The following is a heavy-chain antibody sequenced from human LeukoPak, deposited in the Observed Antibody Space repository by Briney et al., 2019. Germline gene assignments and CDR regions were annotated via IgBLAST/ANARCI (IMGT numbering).Heavy chain of an antibody. CDR3: AKDRIVATRGFDY. CDR2: ISGSGGRT. Sequence: PGGSLRLSCAASGFTFSTYGMSWVRQAPGRGLEWVSGISGSGGRTYYADSVKGRFTISRDNSKNTLYLQMNSLRAEDTAVYYCAKDRIVATRGFDYWGQGTLVTVSS. CDR1: GFTFSTYG. J-gene: IGHJ4*02. D-gene: IGHD5-12*01. V-gene: IGHV3-23*01.